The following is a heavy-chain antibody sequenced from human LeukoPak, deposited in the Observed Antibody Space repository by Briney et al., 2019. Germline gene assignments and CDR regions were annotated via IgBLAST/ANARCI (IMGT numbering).Heavy chain of an antibody. J-gene: IGHJ4*02. CDR3: ARAPVLGTQHFDY. CDR1: GGSISSSSYY. Sequence: SETLSLTCTVSGGSISSSSYYWGWIRQPPGKGLEWIGSIYYSGSTYYNPSLKSRVTISVDTSKNQFSLKLSSVTAADTAVYYCARAPVLGTQHFDYWGQGTLVTVSS. D-gene: IGHD7-27*01. V-gene: IGHV4-39*07. CDR2: IYYSGST.